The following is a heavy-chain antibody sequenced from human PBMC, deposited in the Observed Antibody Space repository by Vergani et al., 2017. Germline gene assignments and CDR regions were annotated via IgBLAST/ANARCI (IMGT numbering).Heavy chain of an antibody. CDR1: GGSFTSYH. J-gene: IGHJ6*03. CDR3: ARVNTETNGHLYYYYYMDV. D-gene: IGHD4-11*01. CDR2: IDHTGRP. V-gene: IGHV4-34*01. Sequence: QVQLQQWGGGLLKPSETLSLTCVVNGGSFTSYHWTWIRQSPGEGLEWVGDIDHTGRPDFNPSLKSRLTMSVDKSRTQFSRTLNSVTATDTAIYFCARVNTETNGHLYYYYYMDVWGQGTAVTVS.